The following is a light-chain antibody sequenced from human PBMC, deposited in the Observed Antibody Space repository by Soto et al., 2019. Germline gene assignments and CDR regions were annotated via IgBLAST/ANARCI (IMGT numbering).Light chain of an antibody. CDR1: QDIKTY. V-gene: IGKV1-39*01. Sequence: IQLTQSPSSLSASVGDRVSITCRASQDIKTYLAWYQQKRGKAPKLLISGTFTLQSGVPSRFNGSGSGTDFTFTISSLQPEDFATYYCQQSYSTPLTFGGGTKVDIK. CDR2: GTF. J-gene: IGKJ4*01. CDR3: QQSYSTPLT.